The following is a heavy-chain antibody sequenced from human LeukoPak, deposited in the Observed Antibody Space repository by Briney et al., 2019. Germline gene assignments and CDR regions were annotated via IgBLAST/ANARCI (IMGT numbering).Heavy chain of an antibody. CDR1: GGSISSYY. V-gene: IGHV4-59*01. D-gene: IGHD2/OR15-2a*01. CDR2: IYYSGST. Sequence: SETLSLTCTVSGGSISSYYWSWIRQPPGKGLEWIGYIYYSGSTNYNPSLKSRVTISVDTSKNQFSLELSSVTAADTAVYYCARELKVGNTGYYFDYWGQGALVTVSS. CDR3: ARELKVGNTGYYFDY. J-gene: IGHJ4*02.